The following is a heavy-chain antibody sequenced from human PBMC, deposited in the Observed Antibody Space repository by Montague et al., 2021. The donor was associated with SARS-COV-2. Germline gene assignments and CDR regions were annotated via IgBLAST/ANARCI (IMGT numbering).Heavy chain of an antibody. J-gene: IGHJ6*02. D-gene: IGHD3-10*01. V-gene: IGHV6-1*01. Sequence: CAISGDRVSSNSAAWNWIRQSPSRGLEWLGRTYYRSKWYNDYAVSVKSRITINPDTSKNQFSLQLNSVIPEDTAVYYCARGLWFGELLSLYYYYGMDVWGQGTTVTVSS. CDR3: ARGLWFGELLSLYYYYGMDV. CDR1: GDRVSSNSAA. CDR2: TYYRSKWYN.